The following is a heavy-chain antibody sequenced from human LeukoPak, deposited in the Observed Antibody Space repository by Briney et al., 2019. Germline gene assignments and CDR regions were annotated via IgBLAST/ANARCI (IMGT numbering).Heavy chain of an antibody. J-gene: IGHJ4*02. CDR1: GFTFDDYA. Sequence: GGSLRLSCVASGFTFDDYAMHWVRQAPGKGLEWVAGINWNSVSAVYADSLKGRLTISRDNAKNSLFLQMNSLKTEDTAFYYCAKGARSSSGSDWGQGILVTVSS. CDR3: AKGARSSSGSD. V-gene: IGHV3-9*01. CDR2: INWNSVSA. D-gene: IGHD3-22*01.